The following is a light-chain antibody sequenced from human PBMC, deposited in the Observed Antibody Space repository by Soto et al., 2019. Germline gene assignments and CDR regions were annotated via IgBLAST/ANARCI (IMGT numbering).Light chain of an antibody. J-gene: IGKJ4*01. CDR2: GAS. CDR1: QSISSS. V-gene: IGKV3-15*01. CDR3: QQYSDWPLT. Sequence: EIVLTQSPGILSLSPGERASLSCGASQSISSSFLAWYQQKPGQAPRLLMYGASTRATGVPATFSASGSGTEFTLTISSLQTEDFAVYYCQQYSDWPLTFGGGTKVDIK.